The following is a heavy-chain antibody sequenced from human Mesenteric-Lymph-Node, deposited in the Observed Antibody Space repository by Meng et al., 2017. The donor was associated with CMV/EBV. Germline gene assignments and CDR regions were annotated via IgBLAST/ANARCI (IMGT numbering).Heavy chain of an antibody. J-gene: IGHJ4*02. V-gene: IGHV4-34*01. CDR3: ARGSSYDILTGYFDY. D-gene: IGHD3-9*01. CDR2: NNHSGSN. CDR1: GWSFNCYY. Sequence: HVQFHQWGVGMLEPSESPSRTCAGYGWSFNCYYRNWVPPAPRKGLEWIWENNHSGSNTYNPSFTSRIIISVDTSTNQISLNMSSVTAADTAVYYCARGSSYDILTGYFDYWGQGALVTVSS.